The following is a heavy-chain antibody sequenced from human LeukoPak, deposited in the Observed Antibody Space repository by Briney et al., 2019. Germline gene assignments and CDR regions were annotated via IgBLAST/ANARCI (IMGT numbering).Heavy chain of an antibody. CDR3: ARDTSIVVVTATHAFDI. D-gene: IGHD2-21*02. J-gene: IGHJ3*02. CDR1: GYTFTSYG. V-gene: IGHV1-18*01. Sequence: ASVKVSCKASGYTFTSYGISWVRPAPGQGLEWMGWISAYNGNTNYAQKLQGRVTMTTDTSTSTAYMELRSLRSDDTAVYYCARDTSIVVVTATHAFDIWGQGTMVTVSS. CDR2: ISAYNGNT.